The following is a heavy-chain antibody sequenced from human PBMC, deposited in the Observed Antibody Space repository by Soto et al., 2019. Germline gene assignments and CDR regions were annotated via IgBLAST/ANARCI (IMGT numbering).Heavy chain of an antibody. CDR2: ISGSGGST. CDR3: AKDRFGEYFYYGMDV. J-gene: IGHJ6*02. V-gene: IGHV3-23*01. Sequence: EVQLLESGGGLVQPGGSLRLSCAASGFTFRSYAMNWVRQAPGKGLEWVSGISGSGGSTYYADSVKGRFTISRDNSKNTLYLQMNSLRAEDTAVYYCAKDRFGEYFYYGMDVWGQGTTVTVSS. D-gene: IGHD3-10*01. CDR1: GFTFRSYA.